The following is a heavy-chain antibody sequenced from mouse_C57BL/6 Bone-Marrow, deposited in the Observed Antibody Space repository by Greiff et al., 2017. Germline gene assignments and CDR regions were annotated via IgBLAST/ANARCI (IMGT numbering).Heavy chain of an antibody. CDR3: ARVRPRRGYFDY. Sequence: VKLLESGAELARPGASVKLSCKASGYTFTSYGISWVKQRTGQGLEWIGEIYPRSGNTYYNAKFQGKATLTADKSSSTAYMELRRLTSEDSAVYFCARVRPRRGYFDYWGQGTTLTVSS. D-gene: IGHD1-2*01. CDR1: GYTFTSYG. V-gene: IGHV1-81*01. J-gene: IGHJ2*01. CDR2: IYPRSGNT.